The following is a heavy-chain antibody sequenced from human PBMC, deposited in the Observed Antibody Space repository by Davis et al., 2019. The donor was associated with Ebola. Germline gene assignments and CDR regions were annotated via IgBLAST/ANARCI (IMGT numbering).Heavy chain of an antibody. CDR2: ISSSGKYI. J-gene: IGHJ6*02. Sequence: GESLKISFAASGFTFSDYHMSWIRQAPGKGLEWISYISSSGKYINYADSVKGRFTISRDNAENSVYLQMNSLRAEDTAVYYCARDQTPWVWGQGTTVTVSS. CDR1: GFTFSDYH. CDR3: ARDQTPWV. V-gene: IGHV3-11*05.